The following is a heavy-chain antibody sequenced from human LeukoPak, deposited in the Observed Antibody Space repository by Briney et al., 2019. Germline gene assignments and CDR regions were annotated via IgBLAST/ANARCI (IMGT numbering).Heavy chain of an antibody. V-gene: IGHV1-8*01. D-gene: IGHD3-9*01. Sequence: GASVKVSCKASGYTFTGYDINWVRQATGQGLEWMGWMNPNSGNTGYAQKFQGRVTMTRNTSISTAYMELSSLRSEDTAVYYRAKGGIRYFEYFDYWGQGALVTVSS. CDR2: MNPNSGNT. CDR1: GYTFTGYD. CDR3: AKGGIRYFEYFDY. J-gene: IGHJ4*02.